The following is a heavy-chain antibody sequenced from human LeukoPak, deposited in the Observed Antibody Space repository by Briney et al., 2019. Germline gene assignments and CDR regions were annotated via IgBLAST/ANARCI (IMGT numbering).Heavy chain of an antibody. CDR3: TRRRGNQQPIDY. D-gene: IGHD2-2*01. V-gene: IGHV3-23*01. Sequence: PGGSLRLSCAASGFTFSSYAMSWVRQAPGKGLEWVSAISGGGIGIYYADSLKGRFTISRDDSKNTLYPQMNSLRAEDTAVYYCTRRRGNQQPIDYWGQGTLVTVSS. CDR2: ISGGGIGI. J-gene: IGHJ4*02. CDR1: GFTFSSYA.